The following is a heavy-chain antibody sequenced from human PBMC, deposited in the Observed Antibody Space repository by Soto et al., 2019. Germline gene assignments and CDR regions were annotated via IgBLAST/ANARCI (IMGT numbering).Heavy chain of an antibody. Sequence: SGGSLRLSCAASGFTFSNYAMTWVRQAPGKGLEWVSFISGSGGITYYADSVKGRFTISRDNSKNTLYLQMHSLRAEDTAIYYVEKDANWEDHYWFQGTLVTVSS. CDR1: GFTFSNYA. CDR2: ISGSGGIT. V-gene: IGHV3-23*01. D-gene: IGHD1-1*01. CDR3: EKDANWEDHY. J-gene: IGHJ4*02.